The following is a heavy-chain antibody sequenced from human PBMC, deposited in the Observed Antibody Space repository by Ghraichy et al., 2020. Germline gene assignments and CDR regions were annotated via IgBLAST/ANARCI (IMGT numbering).Heavy chain of an antibody. CDR2: ISAYNGNT. D-gene: IGHD6-19*01. Sequence: VSCKASGYTFTSYGISWVRQAPGQGLEWMGWISAYNGNTNYAQKLQGRVTMTTDTSTSTAYMELRSLRSDDTAVYYCARDTPVAGENGAFDIWGQGTMVTVSS. J-gene: IGHJ3*02. CDR3: ARDTPVAGENGAFDI. V-gene: IGHV1-18*01. CDR1: GYTFTSYG.